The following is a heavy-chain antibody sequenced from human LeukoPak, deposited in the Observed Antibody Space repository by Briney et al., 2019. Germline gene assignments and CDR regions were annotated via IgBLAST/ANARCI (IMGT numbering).Heavy chain of an antibody. Sequence: SETLSLTCTVSGGSISSSSYYWGWIRQPPGKGLEWIGSIYYSGRTYYNPSLKSRVTISVDTSKNQFSLKLSSVTAADTAVYYCARDTARITIFGVVTSGWFDPWGQGTLVTVSS. CDR1: GGSISSSSYY. D-gene: IGHD3-3*01. CDR3: ARDTARITIFGVVTSGWFDP. V-gene: IGHV4-39*07. J-gene: IGHJ5*02. CDR2: IYYSGRT.